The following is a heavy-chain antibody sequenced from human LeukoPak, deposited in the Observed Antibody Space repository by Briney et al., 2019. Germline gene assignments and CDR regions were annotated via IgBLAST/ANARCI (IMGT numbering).Heavy chain of an antibody. CDR3: AREGGYSYAFDP. CDR1: GGTFSSYA. Sequence: ASLKVSCKASGGTFSSYAISWVRQATGQGLKWIGGIIPIFGTANYAQKFQGRVTITADESTSTAYMELSSLRSEDTAVYYCAREGGYSYAFDPWGQGTLVTVSS. CDR2: IIPIFGTA. D-gene: IGHD5-18*01. J-gene: IGHJ5*02. V-gene: IGHV1-69*01.